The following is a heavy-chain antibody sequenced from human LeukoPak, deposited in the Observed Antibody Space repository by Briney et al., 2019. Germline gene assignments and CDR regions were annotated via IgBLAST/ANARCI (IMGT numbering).Heavy chain of an antibody. Sequence: GGSLRLSCAASGFTFDDYAMHWVRQAPGKGLEWVSGISWNSGSIGYADSVKGRFTISRDNAKNSLYLQMNSLRAEDTALYYCAKDPIVVVPAATPYFDYWGQGTLVTVSS. J-gene: IGHJ4*02. CDR2: ISWNSGSI. D-gene: IGHD2-2*02. V-gene: IGHV3-9*01. CDR1: GFTFDDYA. CDR3: AKDPIVVVPAATPYFDY.